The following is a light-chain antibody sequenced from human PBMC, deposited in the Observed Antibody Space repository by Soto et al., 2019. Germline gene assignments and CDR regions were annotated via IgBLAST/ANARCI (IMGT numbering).Light chain of an antibody. Sequence: DIVMTQSPDSLAVSLGERATINCKSSQSVLYSSNNKNYLAWYQQKPGQPPKLLIYWASTRESGVPDRFSGSGSGTDFTLTISSLQAEDVAGYYCQQYYSTPYTCGQGTKLEIK. J-gene: IGKJ2*01. CDR2: WAS. CDR1: QSVLYSSNNKNY. CDR3: QQYYSTPYT. V-gene: IGKV4-1*01.